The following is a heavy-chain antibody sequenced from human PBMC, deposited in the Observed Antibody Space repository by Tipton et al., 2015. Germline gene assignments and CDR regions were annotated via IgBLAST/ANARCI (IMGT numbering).Heavy chain of an antibody. Sequence: GLVKPSENLSLTCAVSAYSISSDYYWGWIRQPPGKGLEWIGSISHSGNTYYNPSIKSRVAMSMDTSKNQFSLKLSSVIAADTAVYYCARASIIQGYYHDSSRYYLFNSWGQGTPVTVSS. J-gene: IGHJ5*02. CDR2: ISHSGNT. D-gene: IGHD3-22*01. V-gene: IGHV4-38-2*01. CDR1: AYSISSDYY. CDR3: ARASIIQGYYHDSSRYYLFNS.